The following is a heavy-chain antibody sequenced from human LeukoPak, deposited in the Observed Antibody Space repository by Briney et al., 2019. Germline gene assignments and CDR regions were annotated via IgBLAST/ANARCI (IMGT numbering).Heavy chain of an antibody. CDR1: GGTFSSYA. D-gene: IGHD3-9*01. Sequence: SVKVSCKASGGTFSSYAISWVRQAPGQGLEWMGGIIPIFGTANYAQKFQGRVTITADKSTSTAYMELSSLRSDDTAVYYCARDRDFEVIDYWGQGTLVTVSS. J-gene: IGHJ4*02. V-gene: IGHV1-69*06. CDR3: ARDRDFEVIDY. CDR2: IIPIFGTA.